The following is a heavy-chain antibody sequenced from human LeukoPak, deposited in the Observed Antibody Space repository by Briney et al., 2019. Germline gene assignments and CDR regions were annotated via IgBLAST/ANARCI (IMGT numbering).Heavy chain of an antibody. D-gene: IGHD3-22*01. V-gene: IGHV3-30*02. CDR3: AKDVYYYDSSAYSSLDY. J-gene: IGHJ4*02. CDR2: IRYDGSNK. CDR1: GFTFSSYG. Sequence: GGSLRLSCAASGFTFSSYGMHWVRQAPGKGLEWVAFIRYDGSNKYYADSVKGRFTISRDNSRNTLYLQMNGLRAEDTAVYYCAKDVYYYDSSAYSSLDYWGQGTLVTVSS.